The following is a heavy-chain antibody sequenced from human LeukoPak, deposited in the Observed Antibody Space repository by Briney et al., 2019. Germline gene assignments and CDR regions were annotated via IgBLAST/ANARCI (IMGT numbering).Heavy chain of an antibody. CDR3: ARDNGYGSFGY. Sequence: GGSPRLSCAASGFTFSSYGMSWVRQAPGKGLEWVSAISGSGGSTYYADSVKGRFTISRDNSKNTLYLQMNSLRAEDTAVYYCARDNGYGSFGYWSQGTLVTVSS. CDR2: ISGSGGST. J-gene: IGHJ4*02. V-gene: IGHV3-23*01. D-gene: IGHD5-12*01. CDR1: GFTFSSYG.